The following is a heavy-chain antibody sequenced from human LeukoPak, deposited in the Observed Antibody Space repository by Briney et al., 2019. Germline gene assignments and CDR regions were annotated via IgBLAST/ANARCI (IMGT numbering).Heavy chain of an antibody. J-gene: IGHJ4*02. D-gene: IGHD2-2*01. CDR3: AKDHPVPAAQGGYFDY. Sequence: GGSLRLSCAASGFTFGSYWMSWVRQAPGKGLEWVANIKQDGSEKYYVDSVKGRFTISRDNAKNSLYLQMNSLRAEDTAVYYCAKDHPVPAAQGGYFDYWGQGTLVTVSS. V-gene: IGHV3-7*01. CDR1: GFTFGSYW. CDR2: IKQDGSEK.